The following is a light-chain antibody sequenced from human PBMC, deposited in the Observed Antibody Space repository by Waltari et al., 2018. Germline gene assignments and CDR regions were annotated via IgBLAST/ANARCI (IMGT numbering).Light chain of an antibody. CDR1: SPTIGVHY. V-gene: IGLV1-47*01. CDR2: RNN. CDR3: AAWDDRLSAWV. J-gene: IGLJ3*02. Sequence: QSVLTQPPSASGTPGQRVTISSSGSSPTIGVHYVYWYQQLPGTAPTLLLYRNNGRPSGVPDRFSGSKAGTSASLAINGLRSEDEADYYCAAWDDRLSAWVFGGRTKLTVL.